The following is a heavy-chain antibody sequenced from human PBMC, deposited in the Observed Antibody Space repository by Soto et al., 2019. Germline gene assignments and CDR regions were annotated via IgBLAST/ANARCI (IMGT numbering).Heavy chain of an antibody. CDR2: IYYSGST. CDR1: GGSISSSSYY. Sequence: QLQLQESGPGLVKPSETLSLTCTVSGGSISSSSYYWGWIRQPPGKGLEWIGSIYYSGSTYYNPSLKSRVTISVDTSKNQFSLKLSSVTAADTAVYYCARIRPTSAVAGTGGWFDPWGQGTLVTVSS. D-gene: IGHD6-19*01. V-gene: IGHV4-39*01. CDR3: ARIRPTSAVAGTGGWFDP. J-gene: IGHJ5*02.